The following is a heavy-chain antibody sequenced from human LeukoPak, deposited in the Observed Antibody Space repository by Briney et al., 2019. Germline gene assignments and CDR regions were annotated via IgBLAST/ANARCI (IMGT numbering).Heavy chain of an antibody. J-gene: IGHJ4*02. CDR3: ARPTPGTGPDS. Sequence: GESLKFSCKGSGFSFTTYWIGWVRQMPGKGLEWMGIIYPGDSDTRYSPSFQGQVTISADKSINTAYLQWSSLKASDTAMYYCARPTPGTGPDSWGQGTLVTVSS. CDR1: GFSFTTYW. V-gene: IGHV5-51*01. CDR2: IYPGDSDT. D-gene: IGHD2-8*02.